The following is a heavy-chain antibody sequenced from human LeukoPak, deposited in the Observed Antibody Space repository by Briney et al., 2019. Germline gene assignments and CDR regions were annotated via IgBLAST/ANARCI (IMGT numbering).Heavy chain of an antibody. CDR1: GGSISSYY. V-gene: IGHV4-59*12. J-gene: IGHJ6*03. CDR2: ISYSGST. D-gene: IGHD6-19*01. Sequence: SETLSLTCSVSGGSISSYYWNWIRQPPGKGLEWIGSISYSGSTNYNPSLESRVTISVDTSRNQFSLKLNSVTAADTAVYYCARGGIAVAGTQPTYYYYYMDVWGKGTTVTVSS. CDR3: ARGGIAVAGTQPTYYYYYMDV.